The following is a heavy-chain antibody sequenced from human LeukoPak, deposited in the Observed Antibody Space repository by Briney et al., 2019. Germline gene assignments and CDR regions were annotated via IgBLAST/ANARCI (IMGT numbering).Heavy chain of an antibody. J-gene: IGHJ4*02. Sequence: PGRSLRLSCAASGFTFTSYSMNWVRQAPGKGLEWDSGISPGGDITYYADSVTGRFTISTDNSQNTLYLQMNSLGAEDTAVYYCAKSGRFSGDYYYFDFWGRGTLVTVSS. D-gene: IGHD4-17*01. CDR3: AKSGRFSGDYYYFDF. CDR1: GFTFTSYS. V-gene: IGHV3-23*01. CDR2: ISPGGDIT.